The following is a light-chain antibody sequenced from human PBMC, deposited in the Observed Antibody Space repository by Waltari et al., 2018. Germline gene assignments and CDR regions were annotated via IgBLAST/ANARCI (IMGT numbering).Light chain of an antibody. J-gene: IGLJ2*01. V-gene: IGLV3-25*03. CDR3: QSADGSGAYRA. Sequence: SYRLTQPPSVSVPPGQTARITCSGDALPKHYSYWYQQKAGQAPVLVIHKDTERASGIPERFSGSSSGTTVTLTIRGAQAEDEADYYYQSADGSGAYRAFGGGTKLTVL. CDR2: KDT. CDR1: ALPKHY.